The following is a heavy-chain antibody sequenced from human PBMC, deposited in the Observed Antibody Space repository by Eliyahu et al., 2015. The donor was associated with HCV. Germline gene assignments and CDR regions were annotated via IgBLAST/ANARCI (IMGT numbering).Heavy chain of an antibody. J-gene: IGHJ5*02. CDR1: GGSISXSSYY. V-gene: IGHV4-39*07. D-gene: IGHD2-21*01. CDR3: ARAIPPFIVVVIAAWFDP. Sequence: QLQLQESGPGLVKPSETLSLTCTVPGGSISXSSYYWGWIRQPPGKGLGWIGSIYYSGSTYYNPSLKSRVTISVXTSKNLFSLKLSSVTAADTAVYYCARAIPPFIVVVIAAWFDPWGQGTLVTVSS. CDR2: IYYSGST.